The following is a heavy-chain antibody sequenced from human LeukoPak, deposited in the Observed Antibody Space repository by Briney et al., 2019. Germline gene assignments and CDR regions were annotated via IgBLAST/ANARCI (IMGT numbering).Heavy chain of an antibody. CDR1: AVTIRSHY. D-gene: IGHD3-22*01. Sequence: SENLSRNCTGSAVTIRSHYWSWLRQPPGKGLEYFRNTYYSGRTNYNPSLESRVTMSVDTSKNQFSLKLTSVTAADTAVYYCARGYDSSVYTDWFDPWGQGTLVTVSS. CDR2: TYYSGRT. V-gene: IGHV4-59*11. J-gene: IGHJ5*02. CDR3: ARGYDSSVYTDWFDP.